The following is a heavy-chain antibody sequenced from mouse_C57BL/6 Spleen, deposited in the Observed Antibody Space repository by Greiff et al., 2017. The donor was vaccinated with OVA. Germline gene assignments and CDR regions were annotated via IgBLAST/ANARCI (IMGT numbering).Heavy chain of an antibody. Sequence: VKLVESGPGLVAPSQSLSITCTVSGFSLTSYGVDWVRQSPGKGLEWLGVIWGVGSTNYNSALKSRLSISKDNSKSQVFLKMNSLQTDDTAMYYCARTIYYGNFYAMDYWGQGTSVTVSS. CDR3: ARTIYYGNFYAMDY. D-gene: IGHD2-1*01. V-gene: IGHV2-6*01. CDR2: IWGVGST. J-gene: IGHJ4*01. CDR1: GFSLTSYG.